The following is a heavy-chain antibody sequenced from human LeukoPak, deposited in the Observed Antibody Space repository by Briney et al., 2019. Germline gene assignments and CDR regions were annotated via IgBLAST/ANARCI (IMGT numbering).Heavy chain of an antibody. V-gene: IGHV4-34*01. J-gene: IGHJ3*02. CDR3: ARAGLRYFDWLLRPNDAFDI. D-gene: IGHD3-9*01. Sequence: NPSETLSLTCAVYGGSFSGYYWSWIRQSPGKGLEWIGEINHSGSTNYNPSLKSRVTISVDTSKNQFSLKLSSVTAADTAVYYCARAGLRYFDWLLRPNDAFDIWGQGTMVTVSS. CDR2: INHSGST. CDR1: GGSFSGYY.